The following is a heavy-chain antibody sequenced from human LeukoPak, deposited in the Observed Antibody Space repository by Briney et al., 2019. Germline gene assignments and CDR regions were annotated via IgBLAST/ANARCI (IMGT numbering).Heavy chain of an antibody. CDR2: ISGSGGST. J-gene: IGHJ4*02. Sequence: GGSLRLSCAASGFTFSGYAMSWVRQAPGKGLEWVSAISGSGGSTYYADSVKGRFTISRDNSKNSLYLQMNSLRAEDPALYYCAKFNMLVVVMTPFDYWGQGTLVTVSS. D-gene: IGHD3-22*01. CDR1: GFTFSGYA. V-gene: IGHV3-23*01. CDR3: AKFNMLVVVMTPFDY.